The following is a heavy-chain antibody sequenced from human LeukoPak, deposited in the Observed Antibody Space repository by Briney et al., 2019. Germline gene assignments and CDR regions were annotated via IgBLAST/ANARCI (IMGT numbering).Heavy chain of an antibody. CDR2: ISYDGSNK. J-gene: IGHJ4*02. Sequence: EGSLRLSCAASGFTFSSYAMHWVRQAPGKGLEWVAVISYDGSNKYYADSVKGRFTISRDNSKNTLYLQMNSLRAEDTAVYYCARSIAAAGKIDYWGQGTLVTVSS. D-gene: IGHD6-13*01. CDR3: ARSIAAAGKIDY. CDR1: GFTFSSYA. V-gene: IGHV3-30*04.